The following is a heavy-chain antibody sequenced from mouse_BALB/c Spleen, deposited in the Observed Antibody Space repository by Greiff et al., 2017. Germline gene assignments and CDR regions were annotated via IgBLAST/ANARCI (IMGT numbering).Heavy chain of an antibody. D-gene: IGHD1-1*01. CDR1: GYSITSYYA. CDR2: ISYSGST. V-gene: IGHV3-2*02. CDR3: ASYYYGGTYGGFAY. Sequence: EVKLLESGPGLVKPSQSLSLTCTVTGYSITSYYAWNWIRQFPGNQLGWMGYISYSGSTSYNPSLKSRISITRDTSTNQFFLQLNSLTTEDTATYYCASYYYGGTYGGFAYGGQGTLVTVSA. J-gene: IGHJ3*01.